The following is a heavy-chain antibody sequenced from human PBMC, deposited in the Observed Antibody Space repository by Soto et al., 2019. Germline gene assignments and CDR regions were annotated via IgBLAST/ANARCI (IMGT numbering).Heavy chain of an antibody. D-gene: IGHD5-12*01. Sequence: QVQLVESGGGVVQPGRSLRLSCAASGFTLSSYGMHWVRQAPGKGLEWVAIISFDGSNKYYADSVKGRFTISRDNAKNTLYLQMNSLRAEDTAVYYCAKGVQPWLGVADYWGQVTLVTVSS. V-gene: IGHV3-30*18. J-gene: IGHJ4*02. CDR2: ISFDGSNK. CDR1: GFTLSSYG. CDR3: AKGVQPWLGVADY.